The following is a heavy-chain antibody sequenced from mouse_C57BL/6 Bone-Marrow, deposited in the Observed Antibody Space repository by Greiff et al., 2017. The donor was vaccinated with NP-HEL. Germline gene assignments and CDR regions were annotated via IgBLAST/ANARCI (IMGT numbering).Heavy chain of an antibody. CDR2: IDPSDSYT. D-gene: IGHD2-5*01. V-gene: IGHV1-69*01. CDR1: GYTFTSYW. CDR3: ARFARFNSNYDYFDY. Sequence: QVQLQQPGAELVMPGASVKLSCKASGYTFTSYWMHWVKQRPGQGLEWIGEIDPSDSYTNYNQKFKGKSTLTVDKSSSTAYMQLSSLTSEDSAVYYYARFARFNSNYDYFDYWGQGTTLTVSS. J-gene: IGHJ2*01.